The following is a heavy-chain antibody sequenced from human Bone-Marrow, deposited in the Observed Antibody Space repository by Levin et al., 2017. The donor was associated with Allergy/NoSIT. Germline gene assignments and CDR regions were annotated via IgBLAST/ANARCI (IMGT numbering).Heavy chain of an antibody. Sequence: SETLSLTCTVSGGSISSSSYYWGWIRQPPGKGLEWIGSIYYSGSTYYNPSLKSRVTISVDTSKNQFSLKLSSVTAADTAVYYCARLFHDILTGYDAFDSWGQGTMVTVSS. J-gene: IGHJ3*02. CDR3: ARLFHDILTGYDAFDS. CDR2: IYYSGST. CDR1: GGSISSSSYY. D-gene: IGHD3-9*01. V-gene: IGHV4-39*01.